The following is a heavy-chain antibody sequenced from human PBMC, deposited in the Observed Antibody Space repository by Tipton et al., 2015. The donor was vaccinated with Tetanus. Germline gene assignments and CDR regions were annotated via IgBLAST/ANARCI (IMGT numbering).Heavy chain of an antibody. CDR1: GGSISGSSYY. D-gene: IGHD3-3*01. CDR2: FFYSGST. CDR3: ARDRSITIFGVVPINCYYCMDV. J-gene: IGHJ6*02. V-gene: IGHV4-39*07. Sequence: LRLSCTVSGGSISGSSYYWGWIRQPPGKGLEWIGSFFYSGSTYYHPSLKSRVTISVDTSKNQFSLKLSSVTAADTAVYYCARDRSITIFGVVPINCYYCMDVWGQGTTVTVSS.